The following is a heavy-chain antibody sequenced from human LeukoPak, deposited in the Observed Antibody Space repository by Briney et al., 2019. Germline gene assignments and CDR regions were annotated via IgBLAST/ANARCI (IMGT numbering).Heavy chain of an antibody. CDR1: GGSISSGGYY. J-gene: IGHJ4*02. V-gene: IGHV4-31*03. Sequence: SETLSLTCTVSGGSISSGGYYWSWIRQHPGTGLEWIGYIYYSGSTYYNPSLKSRVTISVDTSKNQFSLKLSSVTAADTAVYYCASLGTVTTGYYFDYWGQGTLVTVSS. D-gene: IGHD4-17*01. CDR2: IYYSGST. CDR3: ASLGTVTTGYYFDY.